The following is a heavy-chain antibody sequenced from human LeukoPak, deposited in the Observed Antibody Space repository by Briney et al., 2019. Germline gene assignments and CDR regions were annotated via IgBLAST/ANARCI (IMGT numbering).Heavy chain of an antibody. J-gene: IGHJ4*02. D-gene: IGHD4-23*01. CDR3: ARGRPHGNDY. CDR2: ISGSGGRT. CDR1: GFIFSSYA. Sequence: GGSLRLSCAASGFIFSSYAMSWVRQAPGKGLEWVSAISGSGGRTYYADSVKGRSSISRDNAKNTLYLQMNSLRVEDTAVYYCARGRPHGNDYWGQGTLVTVSS. V-gene: IGHV3-23*01.